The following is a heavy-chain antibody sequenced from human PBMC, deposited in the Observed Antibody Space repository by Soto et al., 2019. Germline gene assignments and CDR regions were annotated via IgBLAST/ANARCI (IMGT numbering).Heavy chain of an antibody. CDR1: GGSFSGYY. D-gene: IGHD6-13*01. CDR2: INHSGST. Sequence: SETLSLTCAVYGGSFSGYYWSWIRQPPGKGLEWIGEINHSGSTNYNPSLKSRVTISVDTSKNQFSLKLSSVTAADTAVYYCARIRKYGIIAAAVRPFDYWGQGTLVAVSS. CDR3: ARIRKYGIIAAAVRPFDY. J-gene: IGHJ4*02. V-gene: IGHV4-34*01.